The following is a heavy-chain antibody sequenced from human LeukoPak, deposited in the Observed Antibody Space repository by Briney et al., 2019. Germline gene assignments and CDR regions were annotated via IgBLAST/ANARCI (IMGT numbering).Heavy chain of an antibody. V-gene: IGHV4-4*02. CDR1: GGSISTNNC. CDR3: ARAHLSGTYYTDAFDI. D-gene: IGHD1-26*01. CDR2: IHHSGST. Sequence: PSGTLSLTCAVSGGSISTNNCWTWVRQPPGKGLEWIGEIHHSGSTDYNPSLKSRATISPDKSKNQFSLTLTSETAADTAVYFCARAHLSGTYYTDAFDIWGQGTMVTVSS. J-gene: IGHJ3*02.